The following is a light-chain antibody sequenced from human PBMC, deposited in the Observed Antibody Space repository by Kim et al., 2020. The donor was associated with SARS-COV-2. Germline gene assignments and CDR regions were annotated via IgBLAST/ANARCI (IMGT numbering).Light chain of an antibody. Sequence: LGETVRITCQGDSVRNFFVRWCQQKPGQAPLLVMYGRNIRASGIPDRFSGSRLGDTASLTIAGTQPEDEADYYCNSRDSSGNLGVFGGGTQLTVL. V-gene: IGLV3-19*01. CDR1: SVRNFF. J-gene: IGLJ3*02. CDR2: GRN. CDR3: NSRDSSGNLGV.